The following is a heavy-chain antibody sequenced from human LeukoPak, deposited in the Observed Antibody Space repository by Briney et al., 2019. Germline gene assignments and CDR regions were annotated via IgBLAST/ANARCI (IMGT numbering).Heavy chain of an antibody. Sequence: SQTLSLTCSISGDSVSSNNAAWNWIRQSPSRGLEWLGRIYYRSRWYNDYAVSVKSRITISPDTPNNQFSLQLSSVTPEDTAVYYCARGNWGVIVASFEYWGQGSLVTVSS. CDR2: IYYRSRWYN. CDR3: ARGNWGVIVASFEY. CDR1: GDSVSSNNAA. J-gene: IGHJ4*02. D-gene: IGHD5-12*01. V-gene: IGHV6-1*01.